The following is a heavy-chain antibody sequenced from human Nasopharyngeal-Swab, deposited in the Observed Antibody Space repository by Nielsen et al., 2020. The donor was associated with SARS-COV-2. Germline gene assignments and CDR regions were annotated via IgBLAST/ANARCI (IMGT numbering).Heavy chain of an antibody. V-gene: IGHV3-73*01. CDR2: IRSKANSYAT. CDR3: TRGGIVGPPELGMDV. J-gene: IGHJ6*02. CDR1: GFTFSGSA. D-gene: IGHD1-26*01. Sequence: GESLKISCAASGFTFSGSAMHWVRQASGKGLEWVGRIRSKANSYATAYAASVKGRFTISRDDSKNTAYLQMNSLNPEDTAVYYCTRGGIVGPPELGMDVWGQGTTVTVSS.